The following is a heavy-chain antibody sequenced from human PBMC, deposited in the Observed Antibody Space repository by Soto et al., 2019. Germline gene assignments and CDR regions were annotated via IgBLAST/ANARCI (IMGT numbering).Heavy chain of an antibody. CDR3: AREYSSSWYYYYYGRDV. CDR2: ISSSSSYI. J-gene: IGHJ6*02. V-gene: IGHV3-21*01. D-gene: IGHD6-13*01. Sequence: GGSLRLSCAASGFTFSSYAMSWVRQAPGKGLEWVSSISSSSSYIYYADSVKGRFTISRDNAKNSLYLQMNSLRAEDRAVYYGAREYSSSWYYYYYGRDVWGQGTRVTVSS. CDR1: GFTFSSYA.